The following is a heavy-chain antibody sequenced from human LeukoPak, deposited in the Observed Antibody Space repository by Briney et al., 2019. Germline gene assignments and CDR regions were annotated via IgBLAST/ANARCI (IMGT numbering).Heavy chain of an antibody. CDR2: VRKSGDTT. CDR3: AKDEFEVGPCSSGSCFASLPLFDF. Sequence: GGPLSLSCAASGFSFNNYAMSWVRQAPGKGLEGVSTVRKSGDTTYYADSVKGRFTISRDNSKNTLDLHMSSLGAEDTAVYYCAKDEFEVGPCSSGSCFASLPLFDFWGEGALVTVSS. V-gene: IGHV3-23*01. J-gene: IGHJ4*02. CDR1: GFSFNNYA. D-gene: IGHD2-15*01.